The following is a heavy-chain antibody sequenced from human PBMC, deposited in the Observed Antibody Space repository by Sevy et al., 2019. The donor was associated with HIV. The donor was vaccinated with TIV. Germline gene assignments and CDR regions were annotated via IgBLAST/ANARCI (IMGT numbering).Heavy chain of an antibody. Sequence: ASVKVSCKASGYTFTSYYMHWVRQAPGQGLEWMGIINPSGGSTSYAQKFQGRVTMTRDTSTSTVYMELSSLGSEDTAVYYCARGARAGLIAARPFVYWGQGTLVTVSS. CDR1: GYTFTSYY. D-gene: IGHD6-6*01. V-gene: IGHV1-46*03. CDR2: INPSGGST. J-gene: IGHJ4*02. CDR3: ARGARAGLIAARPFVY.